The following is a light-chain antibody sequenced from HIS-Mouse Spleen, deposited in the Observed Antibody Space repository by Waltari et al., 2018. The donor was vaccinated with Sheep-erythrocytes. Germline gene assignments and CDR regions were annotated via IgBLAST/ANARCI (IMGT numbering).Light chain of an antibody. CDR3: QQYGSSPWT. CDR1: QRVSSSY. Sequence: EIVLTQSPGTLSLSPGERANLSCRASQRVSSSYLAWYQQKPGQAPRLLIYGASSRATGIPDRVSGSGSGTDFTLTISRLEPEDFAVYYCQQYGSSPWTFGQGTKVEIK. V-gene: IGKV3-20*01. J-gene: IGKJ1*01. CDR2: GAS.